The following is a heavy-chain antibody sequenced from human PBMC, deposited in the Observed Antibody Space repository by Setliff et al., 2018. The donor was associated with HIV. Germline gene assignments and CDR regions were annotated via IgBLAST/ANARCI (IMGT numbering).Heavy chain of an antibody. V-gene: IGHV1-18*01. J-gene: IGHJ4*02. CDR3: ARGWELNV. D-gene: IGHD1-26*01. Sequence: ASVKVSCKASGYTFSYAMHWVRQAPGQGLEWMGWISGHGERTDFSKKVRDRLTMTMDTSTNTAYMELRSLTSDDTAVYYCARGWELNVWGQGTRVTVSS. CDR1: GYTFSYA. CDR2: ISGHGERT.